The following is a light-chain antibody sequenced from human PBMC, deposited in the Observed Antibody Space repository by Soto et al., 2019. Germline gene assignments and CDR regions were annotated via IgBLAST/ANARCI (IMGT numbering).Light chain of an antibody. CDR2: EVS. V-gene: IGLV2-8*01. CDR3: SSYAGSNNPVV. CDR1: SSDVGGYNY. J-gene: IGLJ2*01. Sequence: QSALTQPPSASGSPGQSVTISCTGTSSDVGGYNYVSWYQQHPGKAPKLMIYEVSKRPSGVPDRFSGSKSGNTASLTVSGLQAEDEADYYCSSYAGSNNPVVFGGGPKLTGL.